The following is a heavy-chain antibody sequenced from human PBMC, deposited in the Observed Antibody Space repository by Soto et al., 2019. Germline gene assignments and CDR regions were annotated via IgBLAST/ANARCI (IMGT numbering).Heavy chain of an antibody. V-gene: IGHV5-51*01. CDR3: ARLQGYYDTSGYSVADY. CDR2: IYPRDSDT. D-gene: IGHD3-22*01. CDR1: GYSFTSNW. J-gene: IGHJ4*02. Sequence: RGESLKISCKGSGYSFTSNWIGWVRQTPGKGLEWMGIIYPRDSDTRYSPSFQGQVTMSVDRSITTAYLQWTSLKASDTAMYYCARLQGYYDTSGYSVADYWGQGTLVTVSS.